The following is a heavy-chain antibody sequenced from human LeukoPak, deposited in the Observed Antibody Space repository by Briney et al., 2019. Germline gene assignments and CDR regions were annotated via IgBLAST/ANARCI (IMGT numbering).Heavy chain of an antibody. J-gene: IGHJ4*02. CDR3: VRGGSGWFPTDY. D-gene: IGHD6-19*01. CDR1: GGSISSSSYY. V-gene: IGHV4-39*07. CDR2: IYYSGST. Sequence: SETLSLTCTVSGGSISSSSYYWGWIRQPPGKGLEWIGSIYYSGSTYYNPSLKSRVTISVDTSKNQFSLKLSSVTAADTAVYYCVRGGSGWFPTDYWGQGTLVTVSS.